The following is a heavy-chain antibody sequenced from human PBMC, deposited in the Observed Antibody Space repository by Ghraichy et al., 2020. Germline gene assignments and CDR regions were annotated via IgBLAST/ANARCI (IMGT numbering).Heavy chain of an antibody. J-gene: IGHJ6*02. Sequence: GESLNISCKGSGYSFTSYWIGWVRQMPGKGLEWMGIIYPGDSDTRYSPSFQGQVTISADKSISTAYLQWSSLKASDTAMYYCARLTDYTPVDYYYYGMDVWGQGTTVTVSS. CDR3: ARLTDYTPVDYYYYGMDV. CDR1: GYSFTSYW. D-gene: IGHD4-11*01. CDR2: IYPGDSDT. V-gene: IGHV5-51*01.